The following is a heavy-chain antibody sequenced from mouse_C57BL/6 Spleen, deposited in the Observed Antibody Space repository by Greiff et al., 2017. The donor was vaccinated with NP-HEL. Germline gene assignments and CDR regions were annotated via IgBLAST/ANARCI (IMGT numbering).Heavy chain of an antibody. J-gene: IGHJ3*01. V-gene: IGHV1-52*01. Sequence: VQLQQPGAELVRPGSSVKLSCKASGYTFTSYWMHWVKQRPIQGLEWIGNIDPSDSETHYNQKFKDKATLTVDKSSSTAYMQLSSLTSEDSAVYYCARSGEAPIAYWGQGTLVTVSA. CDR1: GYTFTSYW. CDR2: IDPSDSET. CDR3: ARSGEAPIAY. D-gene: IGHD3-1*01.